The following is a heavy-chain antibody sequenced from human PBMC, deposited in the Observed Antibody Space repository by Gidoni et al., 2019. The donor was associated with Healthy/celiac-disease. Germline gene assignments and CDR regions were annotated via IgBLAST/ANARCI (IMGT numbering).Heavy chain of an antibody. CDR2: IWYDGSNK. CDR1: GFTFSSYG. CDR3: ATGDEGGSSWYTPYYYYGMDV. V-gene: IGHV3-33*01. Sequence: QVQLVESGGGVVQPGRSLRLSCAASGFTFSSYGLHWVRQAPGKGLEWVAVIWYDGSNKYYADSVKGRFTSSRDNSKNTLYLQMNSLRAEDTAVYYCATGDEGGSSWYTPYYYYGMDVWGQGTTVTVSS. J-gene: IGHJ6*02. D-gene: IGHD6-13*01.